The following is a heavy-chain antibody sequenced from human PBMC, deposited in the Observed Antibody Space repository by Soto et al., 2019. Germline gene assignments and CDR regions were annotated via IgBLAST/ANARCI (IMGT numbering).Heavy chain of an antibody. CDR1: GDGVSSNSAA. V-gene: IGHV6-1*01. J-gene: IGHJ6*02. Sequence: SQTLSLTCAISGDGVSSNSAAWNWIRQSPSRGLEWLGRTYYRSKWYNDYAVSVKSRITINPDTSKNQFSLQLNSVTPEDTAVYYCARCSGAPDYYYYYGMDVWGQGTTVTVSS. CDR2: TYYRSKWYN. D-gene: IGHD6-25*01. CDR3: ARCSGAPDYYYYYGMDV.